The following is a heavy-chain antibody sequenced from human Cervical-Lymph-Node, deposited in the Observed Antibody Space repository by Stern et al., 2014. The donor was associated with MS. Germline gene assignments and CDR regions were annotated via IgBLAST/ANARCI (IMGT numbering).Heavy chain of an antibody. J-gene: IGHJ4*02. D-gene: IGHD6-19*01. CDR1: GFTFSNYA. V-gene: IGHV3-30*04. Sequence: VQLLESGGGVVQPGRSLRLSCAASGFTFSNYAMFWVRQAPGKGPEWVAHISYEGSTTNYADSVKGRFTVSRDNSMHTLYLQMNSLRPEDTAVYSCVRGSGWYTEYYFDYWGQGALVTVSS. CDR2: ISYEGSTT. CDR3: VRGSGWYTEYYFDY.